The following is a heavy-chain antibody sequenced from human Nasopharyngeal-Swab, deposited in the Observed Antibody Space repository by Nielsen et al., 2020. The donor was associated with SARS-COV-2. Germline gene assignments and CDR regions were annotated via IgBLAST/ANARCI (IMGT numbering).Heavy chain of an antibody. CDR1: GFTFSSYA. Sequence: GESLKISCAASGFTFSSYAMGWVRQAPGKGLEWVSAISGSGGSTYYADSVKGRFTISRDNAKNSLYLQMNSLRDEDTAVYYCARDGVGATIYYYYGMGVRGQGTTVTVSS. D-gene: IGHD1-26*01. J-gene: IGHJ6*02. CDR2: ISGSGGST. V-gene: IGHV3-23*01. CDR3: ARDGVGATIYYYYGMGV.